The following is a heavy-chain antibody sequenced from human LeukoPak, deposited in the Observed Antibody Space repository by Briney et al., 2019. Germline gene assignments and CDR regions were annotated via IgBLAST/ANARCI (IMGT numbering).Heavy chain of an antibody. V-gene: IGHV4-34*01. CDR3: ARVVLRVTMVRGAPGRGYFDY. CDR2: INHSGST. CDR1: GGSFSGYY. Sequence: NPSETLSLTCAVYGGSFSGYYWSWIRQPPGKGLEWIGEINHSGSTNYNPSLKSRVTISVDTSKNQFSLKLSSVTAADTAVYYCARVVLRVTMVRGAPGRGYFDYWGQGTLVTVSS. J-gene: IGHJ4*02. D-gene: IGHD3-10*01.